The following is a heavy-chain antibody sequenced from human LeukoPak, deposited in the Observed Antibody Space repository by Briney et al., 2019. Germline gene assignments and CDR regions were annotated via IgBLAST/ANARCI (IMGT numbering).Heavy chain of an antibody. J-gene: IGHJ3*02. V-gene: IGHV3-21*01. CDR3: ARAAPYYYDSSGYSAFDS. CDR2: ISSNNNYI. CDR1: GFTFSTYS. D-gene: IGHD3-22*01. Sequence: GGSLRLSCVVSGFTFSTYSMNWVRQAPGKGLEWVSSISSNNNYIYYADSVKGRFTISRDNAKNSLYLQMNSLRDEDTAVYYCARAAPYYYDSSGYSAFDSWGQGTMVTVSA.